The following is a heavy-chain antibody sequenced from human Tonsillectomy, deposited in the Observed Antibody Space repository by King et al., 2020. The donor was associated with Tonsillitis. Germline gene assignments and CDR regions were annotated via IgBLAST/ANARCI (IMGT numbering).Heavy chain of an antibody. CDR3: VRDGGDYYDTSAYYSNFDY. J-gene: IGHJ4*02. V-gene: IGHV3-21*01. D-gene: IGHD3-22*01. CDR2: ISHSTAYI. CDR1: GFTFSTYG. Sequence: VQLVESGGVVVKPGGSVRLSCVGSGFTFSTYGMNLVRQAPGKGLEWVASISHSTAYIYFADSLTGRFNISRDNARNSLYLQINSLRDDDTAVYYCVRDGGDYYDTSAYYSNFDYWGQGTPVTVSS.